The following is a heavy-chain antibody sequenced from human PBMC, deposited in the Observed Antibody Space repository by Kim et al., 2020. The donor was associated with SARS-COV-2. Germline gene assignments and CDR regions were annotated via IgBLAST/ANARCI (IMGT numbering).Heavy chain of an antibody. Sequence: SETLSLTCTVSGGSISSYYWSWIRQPPGKGLEWIGYIYYSGSTNYNPSLKSRVTISVDTSKNQFSLKLSSVTAADTAVYYCARHIVGVFALDIWGQGTMVTVSS. CDR1: GGSISSYY. J-gene: IGHJ3*02. CDR2: IYYSGST. V-gene: IGHV4-59*08. D-gene: IGHD1-26*01. CDR3: ARHIVGVFALDI.